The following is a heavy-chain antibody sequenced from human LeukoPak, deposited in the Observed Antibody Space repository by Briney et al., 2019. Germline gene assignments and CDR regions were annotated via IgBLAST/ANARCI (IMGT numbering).Heavy chain of an antibody. V-gene: IGHV5-51*01. Sequence: GASLKISCKGSGYSFTSYWIGWVRQMPGKGLEWMGIIYPGDSDTRYSPSFQGQVTISADKSISTAYLQWSSLKASDTAMYYCAGTRFYGSGLHDDAFDIWGQGTMVTVSS. CDR2: IYPGDSDT. J-gene: IGHJ3*02. CDR3: AGTRFYGSGLHDDAFDI. CDR1: GYSFTSYW. D-gene: IGHD3-10*01.